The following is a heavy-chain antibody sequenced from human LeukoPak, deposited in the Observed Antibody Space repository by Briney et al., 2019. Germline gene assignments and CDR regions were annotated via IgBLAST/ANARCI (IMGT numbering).Heavy chain of an antibody. CDR1: GFTFSSYW. CDR3: ARNTYSDSSPYYPDAFGL. V-gene: IGHV3-7*01. D-gene: IGHD3-22*01. CDR2: IKLDGSEK. Sequence: GGSLRLSCAASGFTFSSYWMSWVRQAPGKGLEWVANIKLDGSEKYFVDSVKGRFTISRDNAKNSLYLQMNSLRAEDTAVYYCARNTYSDSSPYYPDAFGLWGQGTMVTVSS. J-gene: IGHJ3*01.